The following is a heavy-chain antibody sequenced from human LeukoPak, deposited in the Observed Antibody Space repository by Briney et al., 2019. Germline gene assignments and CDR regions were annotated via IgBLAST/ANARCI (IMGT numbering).Heavy chain of an antibody. CDR3: ARATHIPYDSSGYYY. V-gene: IGHV4-61*01. CDR1: GGSVSSGSDY. CDR2: IYYSGST. Sequence: SETLSLTCTVSGGSVSSGSDYWSWIRQPPGKGLEWIGYIYYSGSTNYNPSLKSRVTISVDTSKNQFSLKLSSVTAADTAVYYCARATHIPYDSSGYYYWGQGTLVTVSS. J-gene: IGHJ4*02. D-gene: IGHD3-22*01.